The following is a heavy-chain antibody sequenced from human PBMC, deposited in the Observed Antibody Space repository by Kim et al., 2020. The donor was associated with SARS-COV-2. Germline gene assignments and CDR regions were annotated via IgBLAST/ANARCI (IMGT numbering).Heavy chain of an antibody. CDR1: SGSVSSGSHY. D-gene: IGHD2-15*01. V-gene: IGHV4-61*01. CDR3: AGSLAAASFGADYYYYGLDV. CDR2: IYSSGST. Sequence: SETLSLTCTVSSGSVSSGSHYWSWIRQPPGRRLEWLGYIYSSGSTNYNPSLKSRVTMSVYASKNQVSLSLSSVTAADTAIYYCAGSLAAASFGADYYYYGLDVWGQGTTVTVSS. J-gene: IGHJ6*02.